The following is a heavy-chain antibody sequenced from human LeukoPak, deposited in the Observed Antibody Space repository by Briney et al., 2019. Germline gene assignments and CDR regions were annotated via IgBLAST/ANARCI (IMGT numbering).Heavy chain of an antibody. CDR1: GFTFSSYA. CDR2: ISGSGGST. J-gene: IGHJ4*02. D-gene: IGHD6-19*01. Sequence: GSLRLSCAASGFTFSSYAMSWVRQAPGKGLEWVSAISGSGGSTYYADSVKGRFTISRDNSKNTLYLQMNSLRAEDTAVYYCARTREQWQVLDYWGQGTLVTVSS. V-gene: IGHV3-23*01. CDR3: ARTREQWQVLDY.